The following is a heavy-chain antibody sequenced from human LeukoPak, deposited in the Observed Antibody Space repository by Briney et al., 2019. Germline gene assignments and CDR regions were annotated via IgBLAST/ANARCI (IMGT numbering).Heavy chain of an antibody. CDR1: GFTFSSYA. Sequence: GGSLRLSCAASGFTFSSYAMHWVRQAPGKGLEYVSAISSNGGSTYYANSVKGRFTISRDNSKNTLYLQMGSLRAEDMAVYYCASCSGGSCYTPSYYWGQGTLVPSPQ. D-gene: IGHD2-15*01. J-gene: IGHJ4*02. CDR3: ASCSGGSCYTPSYY. CDR2: ISSNGGST. V-gene: IGHV3-64*01.